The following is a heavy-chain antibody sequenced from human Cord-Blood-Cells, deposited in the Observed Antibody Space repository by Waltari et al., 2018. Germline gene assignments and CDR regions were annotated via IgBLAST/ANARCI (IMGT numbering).Heavy chain of an antibody. CDR1: GFTFSSYG. CDR2: ISYDGSNK. CDR3: AKGITMIVVVTPFDY. Sequence: QVQLVESGGGVVQPGRSLRLSCAASGFTFSSYGMHWVRPAPGKGLELVAVISYDGSNKYYADSVKGRFTISRDNSKNTLYLQMNSLRAEDTAVYYCAKGITMIVVVTPFDYWGQGTLVTVSS. D-gene: IGHD3-22*01. V-gene: IGHV3-30*18. J-gene: IGHJ4*02.